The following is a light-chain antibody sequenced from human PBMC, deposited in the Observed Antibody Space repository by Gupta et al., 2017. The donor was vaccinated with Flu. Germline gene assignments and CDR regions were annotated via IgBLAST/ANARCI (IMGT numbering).Light chain of an antibody. V-gene: IGLV2-14*01. J-gene: IGLJ3*02. CDR3: SSYTTTTTPV. Sequence: ITSSCTGATSDVGTYNCVSWYQQQPGKAPKLMIYEVNNRPSGVSNRFSGSKSGNTASLTISGLQADDEADYYCSSYTTTTTPVFGGGTKLTVL. CDR2: EVN. CDR1: TSDVGTYNC.